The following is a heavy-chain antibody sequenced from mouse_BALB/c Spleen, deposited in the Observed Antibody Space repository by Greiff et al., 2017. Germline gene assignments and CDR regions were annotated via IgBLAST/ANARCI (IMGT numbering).Heavy chain of an antibody. Sequence: VQLKESGGGLVQPGGSLTLSCAASGFTFSSYGMSWVRQTPDKRLELVATINSNGGSTYYPDSVKGRFTISRDNAKNTLYLQMSSLKSEDTAMYYCATHYDIDAMDYWGQGTSVTVSS. CDR3: ATHYDIDAMDY. CDR2: INSNGGST. J-gene: IGHJ4*01. D-gene: IGHD2-4*01. V-gene: IGHV5-6-3*01. CDR1: GFTFSSYG.